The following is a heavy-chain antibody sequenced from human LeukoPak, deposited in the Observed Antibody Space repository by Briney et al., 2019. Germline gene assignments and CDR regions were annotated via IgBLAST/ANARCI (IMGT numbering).Heavy chain of an antibody. J-gene: IGHJ4*02. D-gene: IGHD1-14*01. CDR2: ISGSGSST. Sequence: GGSLRLSCAASGLTFSSYGMSWVRQAPGKGLEWVSGISGSGSSTYYADSVKGRFTISRDNSKNTLYLQMNSLRAEDTAVYYCAKPGSVYRNSGISADYFDYWGQGTLVTVSS. V-gene: IGHV3-23*01. CDR1: GLTFSSYG. CDR3: AKPGSVYRNSGISADYFDY.